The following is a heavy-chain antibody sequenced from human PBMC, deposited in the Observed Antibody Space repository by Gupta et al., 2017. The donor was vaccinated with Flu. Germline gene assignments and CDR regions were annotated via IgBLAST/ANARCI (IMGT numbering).Heavy chain of an antibody. J-gene: IGHJ5*02. V-gene: IGHV3-74*03. CDR1: GFPFSSYW. Sequence: SGFPFSSYWMHWVRQVPGKGLEWVSRISSDGRTATYADSVRGRFTTSRDDAKNTLYLQMSSLTAEDTALYFGARDYTDLDLWGQGTLVTVSS. CDR3: ARDYTDLDL. D-gene: IGHD3-16*01. CDR2: ISSDGRTA.